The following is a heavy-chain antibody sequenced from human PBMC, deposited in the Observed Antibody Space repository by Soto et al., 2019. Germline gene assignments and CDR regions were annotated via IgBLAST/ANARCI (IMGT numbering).Heavy chain of an antibody. D-gene: IGHD2-15*01. CDR1: GDSMTSGTYY. CDR2: IYYNGRT. Sequence: SETLSLTCTVSGDSMTSGTYYWSWIRQHPGKGLEWIGYIYYNGRTYYSPSLKSRVTISVDASQNQFSLNLASVTAADTAVYYCARAGGRYCSGGSCDLFDSWGQGTLVTVS. V-gene: IGHV4-31*03. J-gene: IGHJ4*02. CDR3: ARAGGRYCSGGSCDLFDS.